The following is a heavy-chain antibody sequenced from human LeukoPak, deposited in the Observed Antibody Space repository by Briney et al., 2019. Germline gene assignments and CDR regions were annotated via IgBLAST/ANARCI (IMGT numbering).Heavy chain of an antibody. CDR1: GGSITSYY. CDR2: TYHSGST. Sequence: PSETLSLTCTVSGGSITSYYWSWIRQPPGKGLEWIGYTYHSGSTNYNPSLKSRVTISVDTSKNQFSLKLSSVTAADTAVYYCARDYDSSGYYGNWGQGTLVTVSS. V-gene: IGHV4-59*01. D-gene: IGHD3-22*01. J-gene: IGHJ4*02. CDR3: ARDYDSSGYYGN.